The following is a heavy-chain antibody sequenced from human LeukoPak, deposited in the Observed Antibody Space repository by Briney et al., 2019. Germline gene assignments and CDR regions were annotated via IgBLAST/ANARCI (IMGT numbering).Heavy chain of an antibody. J-gene: IGHJ3*02. Sequence: ASVKVFCKASGYTFTSYGISWVRQAPGQGLEWMGWISAYNGNTNYAQKLQGRDTMTTDTSTSTAYMELRSLRSDDTAVYYCAAKSGYHRAFDIWGQGTMVTVSS. V-gene: IGHV1-18*01. CDR3: AAKSGYHRAFDI. D-gene: IGHD3-22*01. CDR1: GYTFTSYG. CDR2: ISAYNGNT.